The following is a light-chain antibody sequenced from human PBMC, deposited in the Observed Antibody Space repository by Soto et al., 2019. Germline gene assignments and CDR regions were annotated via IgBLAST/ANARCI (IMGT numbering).Light chain of an antibody. CDR2: SND. CDR3: AAWEDSLNGVL. CDR1: SANIGRNT. Sequence: QAVVTQPPSSPGTSGQRVIISWSGTSANIGRNTVNWYQQVPGTAPKLLIYSNDQRPSGVPDRFSGSKSGTSASLAISGPQSEDEADYYCAAWEDSLNGVLFGGGTKLTVL. J-gene: IGLJ2*01. V-gene: IGLV1-44*01.